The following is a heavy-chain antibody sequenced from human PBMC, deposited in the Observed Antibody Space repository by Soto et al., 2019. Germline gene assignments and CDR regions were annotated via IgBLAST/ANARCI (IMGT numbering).Heavy chain of an antibody. J-gene: IGHJ4*02. D-gene: IGHD3-22*01. CDR2: ISAYNANT. Sequence: QVQLVQSGAAVKKPGASVKVSCKASGYTFTSYGISWVRQAPGQGLEWMGWISAYNANTNYAQKLQGRVTMTTDTSTSTAYMELRSLRSDDTAVYYCARDRYYYDSSGYYYYGYWGQGTLVTVSP. CDR1: GYTFTSYG. CDR3: ARDRYYYDSSGYYYYGY. V-gene: IGHV1-18*01.